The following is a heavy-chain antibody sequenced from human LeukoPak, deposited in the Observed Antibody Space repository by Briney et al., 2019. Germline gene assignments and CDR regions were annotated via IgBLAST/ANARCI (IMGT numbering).Heavy chain of an antibody. CDR2: INNVGSST. Sequence: GGSLRLSCAASGFTFSTYWMLWVRQVPGKGLVWVSRINNVGSSTTYADSVKGRFTISRDNAKNTLYLQMNSLRVEDTAVYYCARGLYYGMDVWGQGTTVTVSS. CDR1: GFTFSTYW. CDR3: ARGLYYGMDV. V-gene: IGHV3-74*01. J-gene: IGHJ6*02.